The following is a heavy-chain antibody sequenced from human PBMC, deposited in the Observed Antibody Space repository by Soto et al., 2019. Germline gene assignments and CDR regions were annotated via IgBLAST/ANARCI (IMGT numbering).Heavy chain of an antibody. V-gene: IGHV4-34*01. Sequence: QVQLQQWGAGLLKPSETLSLTCAVYGDSFNNYFWTWIRQSPGKGLEWVGEINHSGSANYNPSLGRRVTISVDKSKKQVSLKLTSVTAAATAVYYCVRVSRGYYDSWGQGTLVTVSS. CDR1: GDSFNNYF. J-gene: IGHJ4*02. CDR2: INHSGSA. CDR3: VRVSRGYYDS.